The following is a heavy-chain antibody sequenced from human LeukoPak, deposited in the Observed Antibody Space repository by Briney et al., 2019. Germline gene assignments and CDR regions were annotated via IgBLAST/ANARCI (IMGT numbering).Heavy chain of an antibody. J-gene: IGHJ6*02. D-gene: IGHD1-26*01. CDR3: ARVRSGSSAGNYGMDV. Sequence: GESLRLSCAASRFTFSSYWMHWVRQAPGKGLVWVSRINSDGSSTSYADSVKGRFTISRDNAKNTLYLQMNSLRAEDTAVYYCARVRSGSSAGNYGMDVWGQGTTVTVSS. CDR1: RFTFSSYW. CDR2: INSDGSST. V-gene: IGHV3-74*01.